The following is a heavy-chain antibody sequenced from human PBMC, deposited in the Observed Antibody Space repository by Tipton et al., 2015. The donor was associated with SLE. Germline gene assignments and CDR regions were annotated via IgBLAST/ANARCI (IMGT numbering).Heavy chain of an antibody. CDR2: VYYSGST. Sequence: LRLSCTVSGFSFSSYYWSWIRQPPGKGLEWIGYVYYSGSTNYNPSLRGRITTSVDTSKNQFSLKLTSVTAADTAVYYCARLLRGYSYGWNAFDIWGQGTTVTVSS. V-gene: IGHV4-59*08. CDR1: GFSFSSYY. D-gene: IGHD5-18*01. J-gene: IGHJ3*02. CDR3: ARLLRGYSYGWNAFDI.